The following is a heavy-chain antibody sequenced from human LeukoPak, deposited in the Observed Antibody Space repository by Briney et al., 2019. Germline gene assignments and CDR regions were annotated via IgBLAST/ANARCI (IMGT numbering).Heavy chain of an antibody. Sequence: GASVKVSCKASGCTFTGYYMHWVRQAPGQGLEWMGWINPNSGGTNYAQKFQGRVTMTRDTSISTAYMELSRLRSDDTAVYYCARDPLQYSSGGYYVSAGSGFDPWGQGTLVTVSS. D-gene: IGHD6-19*01. CDR2: INPNSGGT. CDR3: ARDPLQYSSGGYYVSAGSGFDP. CDR1: GCTFTGYY. J-gene: IGHJ5*02. V-gene: IGHV1-2*02.